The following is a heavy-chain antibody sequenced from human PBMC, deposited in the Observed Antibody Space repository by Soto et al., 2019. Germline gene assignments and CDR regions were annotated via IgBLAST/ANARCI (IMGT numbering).Heavy chain of an antibody. J-gene: IGHJ5*02. D-gene: IGHD2-2*01. CDR1: GFTFSSYA. CDR2: IGVSGDNT. V-gene: IGHV3-23*01. Sequence: PGGSLRLSCAASGFTFSSYAMTWVRQAPGKGLAWVSAIGVSGDNTYYADSVKGRFTISRDNSKSTLYLQMNSLTAEDTAVYYCAKKIYHRFDPWGQGTLVTVSS. CDR3: AKKIYHRFDP.